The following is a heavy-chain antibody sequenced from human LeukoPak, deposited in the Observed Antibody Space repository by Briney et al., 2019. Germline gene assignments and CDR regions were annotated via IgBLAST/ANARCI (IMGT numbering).Heavy chain of an antibody. Sequence: GGSLRLSCAASGFTFSSYAMSWVRQAPGKGLEWVSAISGSGGSTYYADSVKGRFTSSRDNSKNTPYLQMNSLRAEDTAVYYCATPPYGATGYWGQGTLVTVSS. J-gene: IGHJ4*02. D-gene: IGHD4/OR15-4a*01. CDR3: ATPPYGATGY. V-gene: IGHV3-23*01. CDR2: ISGSGGST. CDR1: GFTFSSYA.